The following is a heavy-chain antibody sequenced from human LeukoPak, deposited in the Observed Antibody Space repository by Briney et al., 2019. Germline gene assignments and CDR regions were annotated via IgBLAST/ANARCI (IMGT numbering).Heavy chain of an antibody. Sequence: SETLSLTCAVSGGSFSGYYWSWIRQPPGKGLEWIGEINHSGSTNYNPSLKSRVTISVDTSKNQFSLKLSSVTAADTAVYYCARVRQLVYYMDVWGKGTTVTVSS. J-gene: IGHJ6*03. CDR2: INHSGST. D-gene: IGHD6-13*01. CDR3: ARVRQLVYYMDV. V-gene: IGHV4-34*01. CDR1: GGSFSGYY.